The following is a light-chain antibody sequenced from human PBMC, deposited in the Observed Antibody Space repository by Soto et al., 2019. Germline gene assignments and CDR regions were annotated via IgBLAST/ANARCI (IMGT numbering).Light chain of an antibody. CDR3: QQRGNWPLT. CDR1: QSVSSS. J-gene: IGKJ4*01. CDR2: AAS. V-gene: IGKV3-11*01. Sequence: EIVLTQSPATLSLSPGERATLSCRASQSVSSSLAWYQQKPGQAPRLLIHAASNRATGIPARFSGSGSGTEFTLTISSLEPEDFAVYYCQQRGNWPLTFGGGTKVEIK.